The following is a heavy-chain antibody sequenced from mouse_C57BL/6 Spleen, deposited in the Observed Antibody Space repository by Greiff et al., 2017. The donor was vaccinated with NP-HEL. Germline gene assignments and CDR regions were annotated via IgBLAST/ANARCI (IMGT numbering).Heavy chain of an antibody. V-gene: IGHV1-42*01. CDR3: ARGIPGYAMDY. CDR1: GYSFTGYY. CDR2: INPSTGGT. J-gene: IGHJ4*01. Sequence: VQLKESGPELVKPGASVKISCKASGYSFTGYYMNWVKQSPEKSLEWIGEINPSTGGTTYNQKFKAKATLTVDKSSSTAYMQLKSLTSEDSAVYYCARGIPGYAMDYWGQGTSVTVSS.